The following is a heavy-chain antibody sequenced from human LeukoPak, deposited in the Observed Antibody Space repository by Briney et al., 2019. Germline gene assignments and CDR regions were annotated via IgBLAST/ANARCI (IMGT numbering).Heavy chain of an antibody. CDR1: GYTFTSYA. J-gene: IGHJ5*02. V-gene: IGHV1-46*01. CDR2: INPSGGST. CDR3: AREGWSGSYYNWFDP. Sequence: ASVKVSCKASGYTFTSYAMNWVRQAPGQGLEWMGIINPSGGSTSYAQKFQGRVTMTRDMSTSTVYMELSSLRSEDTAVYYCAREGWSGSYYNWFDPWGQGTLVTVSS. D-gene: IGHD1-26*01.